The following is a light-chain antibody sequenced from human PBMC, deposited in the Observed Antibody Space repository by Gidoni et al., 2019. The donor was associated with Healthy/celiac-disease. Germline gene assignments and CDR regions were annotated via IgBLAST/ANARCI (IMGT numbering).Light chain of an antibody. CDR2: AAS. CDR1: QSISSY. V-gene: IGKV1-39*01. Sequence: DIEMTQSPASLSASVGDRVTITCRASQSISSYFNWYQQKPGKAPKLLIYAASSLQSGVPSRFSGSGSGPDFTLPISSLQPEYFATYYCQQSSSTPRTFGQGTKVEIK. J-gene: IGKJ1*01. CDR3: QQSSSTPRT.